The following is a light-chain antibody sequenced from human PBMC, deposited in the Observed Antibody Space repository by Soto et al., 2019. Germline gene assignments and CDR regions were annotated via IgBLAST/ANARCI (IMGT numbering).Light chain of an antibody. V-gene: IGLV2-14*01. CDR3: SEYTTSISYV. CDR1: ISDVGGYNT. Sequence: QSVLTQPASVSGSPGQSITISCTGTISDVGGYNTVSWYQQHPGKVPKLMIHDVSDRPSWVSDRFSGSKSGNTASLTISGLQAEDEADYSCSEYTTSISYVFGRGTKVTVL. CDR2: DVS. J-gene: IGLJ1*01.